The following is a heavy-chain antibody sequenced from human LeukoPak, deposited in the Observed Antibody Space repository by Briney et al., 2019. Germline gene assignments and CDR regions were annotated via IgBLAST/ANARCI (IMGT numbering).Heavy chain of an antibody. CDR2: IYYSGST. Sequence: PSETLSLTCTVSGGSISNYYWSWIRQPPGKGLEWIGYIYYSGSTNYNPSLKSRVTMSVDTSKNQFSLKLSSVTAADTAVYYCARDSSGLDIDAFDIWGQGTMVTVSS. CDR3: ARDSSGLDIDAFDI. V-gene: IGHV4-59*01. J-gene: IGHJ3*02. D-gene: IGHD3/OR15-3a*01. CDR1: GGSISNYY.